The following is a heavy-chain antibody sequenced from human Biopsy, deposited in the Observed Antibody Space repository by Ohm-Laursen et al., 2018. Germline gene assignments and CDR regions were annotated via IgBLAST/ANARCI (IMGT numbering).Heavy chain of an antibody. V-gene: IGHV4-39*01. Sequence: GTLSLTCAVSGGSISNNNYYWGWIRQPPGKGLEWIGSIFYRGSTHYKPFLKSRVNISVDTSKNQFSLKLNSLTAADTAVYYCARDYDTSGYYYVSWGQGTLVTVSS. CDR1: GGSISNNNYY. J-gene: IGHJ5*02. CDR2: IFYRGST. D-gene: IGHD3-22*01. CDR3: ARDYDTSGYYYVS.